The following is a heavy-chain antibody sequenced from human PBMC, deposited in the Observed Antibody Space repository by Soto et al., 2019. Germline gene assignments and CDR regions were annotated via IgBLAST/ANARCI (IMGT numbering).Heavy chain of an antibody. D-gene: IGHD6-19*01. CDR1: GVTCSIYA. CDR3: AKDSSGWYYFDY. J-gene: IGHJ4*02. CDR2: ISYDGSNK. V-gene: IGHV3-30-3*02. Sequence: GGSMRRSCSAAGVTCSIYARQWVRQAPGKGLEWVAVISYDGSNKYYADSVKGRFTISRDNSKNTLYLQMNSLRAEDTAVYYCAKDSSGWYYFDYWGQGTLVTVSS.